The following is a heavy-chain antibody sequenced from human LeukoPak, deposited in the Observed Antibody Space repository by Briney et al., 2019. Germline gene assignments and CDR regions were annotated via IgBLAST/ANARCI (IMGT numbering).Heavy chain of an antibody. CDR3: ASHPGAAAGPPTFDY. V-gene: IGHV4-4*07. J-gene: IGHJ4*02. Sequence: SETLSLTCTVSGGSISGSYWNWVRQPAEKGLEWIGRIYTSGSTNYNPSLKSRVTMSVDTSKNQFSLKLSSVTAADTAVYYCASHPGAAAGPPTFDYWGQGTLVTVSS. D-gene: IGHD6-13*01. CDR1: GGSISGSY. CDR2: IYTSGST.